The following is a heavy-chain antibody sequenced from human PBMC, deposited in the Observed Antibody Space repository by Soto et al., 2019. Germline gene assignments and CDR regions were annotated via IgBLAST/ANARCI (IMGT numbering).Heavy chain of an antibody. V-gene: IGHV1-18*01. CDR3: ARERHWEPLIY. D-gene: IGHD1-26*01. CDR2: ASAYNRNT. Sequence: QVRLVQSGTEVKTPGASVKVSCKATGYTFRNYAITWLRLAPGQGLEWMGWASAYNRNTNYAQKFEDRVTMTTDTSTSTAYMELRSLRSDDTAVYYCARERHWEPLIYWGQGTLLSVSP. CDR1: GYTFRNYA. J-gene: IGHJ4*02.